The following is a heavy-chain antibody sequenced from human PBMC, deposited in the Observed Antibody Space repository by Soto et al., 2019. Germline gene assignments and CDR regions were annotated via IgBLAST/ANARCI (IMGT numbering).Heavy chain of an antibody. Sequence: GGSLRLSCAASGFTFSGSAMHWVRQASGKGLEWVGRIRSKANSYATAYAASVKGRFTISRDDSKNTAYLQMNSLKTEDTAVYYCTRRGYSYGYDFDYWGQGTLVTVSS. D-gene: IGHD5-18*01. CDR3: TRRGYSYGYDFDY. CDR2: IRSKANSYAT. J-gene: IGHJ4*02. V-gene: IGHV3-73*01. CDR1: GFTFSGSA.